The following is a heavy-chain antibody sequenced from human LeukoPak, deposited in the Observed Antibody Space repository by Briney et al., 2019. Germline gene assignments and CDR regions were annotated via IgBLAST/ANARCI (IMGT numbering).Heavy chain of an antibody. J-gene: IGHJ4*02. Sequence: PSETLSLTCSVSRGSITGHHWSWVRQPPGKGSEWLGYVHSSGTTSYNPSLKSRVTISADTSKNQFSLKMTSLTTADTGVYYCAALGDNNSWNNFWGQGTLVTVSS. D-gene: IGHD1/OR15-1a*01. CDR3: AALGDNNSWNNF. V-gene: IGHV4-59*11. CDR1: RGSITGHH. CDR2: VHSSGTT.